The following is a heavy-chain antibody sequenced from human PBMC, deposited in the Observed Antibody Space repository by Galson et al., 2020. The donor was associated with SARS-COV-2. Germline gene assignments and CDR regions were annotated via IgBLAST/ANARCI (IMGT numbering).Heavy chain of an antibody. CDR1: GGSFSGYY. CDR2: ITHNGIT. Sequence: SETLSLTCAVYGGSFSGYYWSWIRQSPGRGLEWIGDITHNGITNSNPSPTSRVPMSVDTWTNQFPLKLTSVTAADTAAFYCAKGKGMDSFGGVLGLVCTGATTDKGGNWFDSWGQGTLGTVSS. CDR3: AKGKGMDSFGGVLGLVCTGATTDKGGNWFDS. J-gene: IGHJ5*01. D-gene: IGHD3-16*01. V-gene: IGHV4-34*01.